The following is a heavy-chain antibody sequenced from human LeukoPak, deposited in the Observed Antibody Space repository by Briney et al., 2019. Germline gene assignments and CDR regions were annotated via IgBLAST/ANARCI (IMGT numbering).Heavy chain of an antibody. CDR3: VNDSSSGSYFDY. J-gene: IGHJ4*02. V-gene: IGHV3-64D*06. CDR2: ISSNGGST. D-gene: IGHD3-10*01. Sequence: HPGGSLRLSCSASGFTFSRYAMHWVRQAPGKGLEYVSAISSNGGSTYYADSVKGRFTISRDNSRNTLHLQMSSLRVEDTAVYYCVNDSSSGSYFDYWGQGTLVTVSS. CDR1: GFTFSRYA.